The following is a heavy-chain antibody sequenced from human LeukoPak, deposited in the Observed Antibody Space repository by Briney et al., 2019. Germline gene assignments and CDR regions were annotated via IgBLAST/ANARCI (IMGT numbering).Heavy chain of an antibody. CDR2: ISYDGSNK. CDR1: GFTFSSYG. J-gene: IGHJ4*02. D-gene: IGHD5-18*01. V-gene: IGHV3-30*18. CDR3: AKDRLSGYSPIIDY. Sequence: GGSLRLSCAASGFTFSSYGMHWVRQAPGKGLEWVTIISYDGSNKYYADSVKGRFTISRDNSKNTVYLQMNSLRAEDTAVYYCAKDRLSGYSPIIDYWGQGTLVTVSS.